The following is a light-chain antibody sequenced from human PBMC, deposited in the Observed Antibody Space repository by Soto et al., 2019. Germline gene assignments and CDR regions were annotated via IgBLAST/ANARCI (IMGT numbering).Light chain of an antibody. V-gene: IGKV3-15*01. Sequence: EIVLTQSPGTLSLSPGERATLSCRASQSVSSYLAWYQQKPGQAPRLLIYDVSTRATGVPARFSGSGSGTEFTLTISSPQSEDFAVYYCQQYNNWPPTFGQGTRLEIK. CDR1: QSVSSY. CDR2: DVS. CDR3: QQYNNWPPT. J-gene: IGKJ5*01.